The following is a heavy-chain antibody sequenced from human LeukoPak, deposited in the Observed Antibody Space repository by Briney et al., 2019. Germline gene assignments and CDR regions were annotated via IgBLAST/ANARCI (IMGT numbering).Heavy chain of an antibody. D-gene: IGHD6-13*01. CDR3: AKLGAAGRYYFDH. CDR2: IGYDGSNT. Sequence: GGSLRLSCAASGFTFNSYGMHWVRPAPGKGLEWVALIGYDGSNTYYADSVKGRFTISRDNSKNTLFLQMNSLRAEDTAMYYCAKLGAAGRYYFDHWGQGTLVTVSS. J-gene: IGHJ4*02. V-gene: IGHV3-30*02. CDR1: GFTFNSYG.